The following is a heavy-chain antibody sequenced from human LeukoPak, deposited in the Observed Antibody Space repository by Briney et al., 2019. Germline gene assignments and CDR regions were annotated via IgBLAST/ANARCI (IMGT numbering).Heavy chain of an antibody. V-gene: IGHV1-58*02. CDR1: GFTFTSSA. D-gene: IGHD1-26*01. Sequence: SVKVSCKAPGFTFTSSAMQWGRHGRGQSREWRGWIVVGSGNTNYAQKFQERVTITRDMSTSTAYMELSSLRSEDTAVYYCAAGGSGSYSGPHGPVYYWGQGTLVTVSS. CDR3: AAGGSGSYSGPHGPVYY. J-gene: IGHJ4*02. CDR2: IVVGSGNT.